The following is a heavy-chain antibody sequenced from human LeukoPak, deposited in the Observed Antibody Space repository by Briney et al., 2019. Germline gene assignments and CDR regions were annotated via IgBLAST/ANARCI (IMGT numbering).Heavy chain of an antibody. CDR1: GYNFFSYG. D-gene: IGHD1-26*01. CDR3: ARDCIGCHGFDS. Sequence: ASVKVSCKASGYNFFSYGITWVRQAPGQGLEWMGWVSAYADNTNYVQKSQGRVTMTTDTSTSTAYMELRSLRSDGTAVYYCARDCIGCHGFDSWGQGTLVTVSS. V-gene: IGHV1-18*01. J-gene: IGHJ4*02. CDR2: VSAYADNT.